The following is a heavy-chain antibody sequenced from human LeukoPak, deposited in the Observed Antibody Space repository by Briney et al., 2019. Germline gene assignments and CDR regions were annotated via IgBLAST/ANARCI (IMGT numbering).Heavy chain of an antibody. J-gene: IGHJ4*02. Sequence: GGSLRLSCAASGFTFSDYYMTWIRQAPGKGLEWVSAISNNGGYTYYADSVQGRFTISRDNSKSTLCLQMNSLRAEDTAVYYCAKQLGYCSDGSCYFPYWGQGTLVTVSS. D-gene: IGHD2-15*01. CDR1: GFTFSDYY. V-gene: IGHV3-23*01. CDR3: AKQLGYCSDGSCYFPY. CDR2: ISNNGGYT.